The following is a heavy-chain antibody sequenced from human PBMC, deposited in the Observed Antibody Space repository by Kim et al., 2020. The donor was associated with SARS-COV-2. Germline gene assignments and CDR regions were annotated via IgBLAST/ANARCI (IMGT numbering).Heavy chain of an antibody. CDR2: IKSKTDGGTT. CDR1: GFTFSNAW. J-gene: IGHJ5*02. Sequence: GGSLRLSCAASGFTFSNAWMSWVRQAPGKGLEWVGRIKSKTDGGTTDYAAPVKGRFTISRDDSKNTLYLQMNSLKTEDTAVYYCTTFAGKDIVVVVAATPGWFEPWGQGTLVTVSS. D-gene: IGHD2-15*01. CDR3: TTFAGKDIVVVVAATPGWFEP. V-gene: IGHV3-15*01.